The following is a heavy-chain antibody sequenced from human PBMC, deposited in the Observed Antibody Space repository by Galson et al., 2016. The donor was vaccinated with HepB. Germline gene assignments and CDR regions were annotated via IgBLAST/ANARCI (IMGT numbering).Heavy chain of an antibody. Sequence: SLRLSCAASGFTFDEYAMHWVRQAPGKGLEWVGRVKSKTDGGTMDYAAPVKGRFTISRDDSKNTLYLQMNSLKTEDTAVYYCTTETLDTATWETPSFDYWGQGALVTVSS. J-gene: IGHJ4*02. D-gene: IGHD5-18*01. CDR3: TTETLDTATWETPSFDY. CDR1: GFTFDEYA. V-gene: IGHV3-15*01. CDR2: VKSKTDGGTM.